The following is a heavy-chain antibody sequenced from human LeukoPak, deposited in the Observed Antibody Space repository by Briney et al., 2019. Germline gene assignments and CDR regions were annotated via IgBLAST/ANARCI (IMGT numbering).Heavy chain of an antibody. D-gene: IGHD2-15*01. Sequence: GGSLRLSCAASGFTFSSYAMSWVRQAPGKGLEWVSAISGSGGSTYYADSVKGRFTISRDNSKNTLYLQMNSLRAEDTAVYYCAKDLGGYCSGGSCYAHSFWGQGTLVTVSS. CDR1: GFTFSSYA. CDR2: ISGSGGST. J-gene: IGHJ4*02. CDR3: AKDLGGYCSGGSCYAHSF. V-gene: IGHV3-23*01.